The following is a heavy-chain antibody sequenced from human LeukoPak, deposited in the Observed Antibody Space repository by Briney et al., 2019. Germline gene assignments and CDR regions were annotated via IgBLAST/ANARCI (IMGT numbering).Heavy chain of an antibody. CDR2: INPSSGGT. CDR1: GYTFTGYY. D-gene: IGHD3-22*01. CDR3: ARGPVRRGYDSSGYYTFDY. Sequence: ASVKVSCKASGYTFTGYYMHWVRQAPGQGLEWMGWINPSSGGTNYAQKFQGRVTMTRDTSISTAYMELSRLRSDDTAVYYCARGPVRRGYDSSGYYTFDYWGQGTLVTVSS. J-gene: IGHJ4*02. V-gene: IGHV1-2*02.